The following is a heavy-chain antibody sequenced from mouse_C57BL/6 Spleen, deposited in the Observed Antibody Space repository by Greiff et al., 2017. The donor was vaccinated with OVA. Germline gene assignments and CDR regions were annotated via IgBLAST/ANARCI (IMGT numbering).Heavy chain of an antibody. CDR2: ISSGGDYI. CDR3: TRGGWTYAMDY. CDR1: GFTFSSYA. V-gene: IGHV5-9-1*02. J-gene: IGHJ4*01. D-gene: IGHD3-3*01. Sequence: EVQGVESGEGLVKPGGSLKLSCAASGFTFSSYAMSWVRQTPEKRLEWVAYISSGGDYIYYADTVKGRFTISRDNARNTLYLQMSSLKSEDTAMYYCTRGGWTYAMDYWGQGTSVTVSS.